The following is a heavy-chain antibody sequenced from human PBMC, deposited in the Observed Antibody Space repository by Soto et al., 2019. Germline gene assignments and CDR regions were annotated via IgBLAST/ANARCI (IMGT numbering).Heavy chain of an antibody. D-gene: IGHD1-1*01. Sequence: EVQLLESGGGLVQPGGSLRLSCAASGFTFSSYAMSWVRQAPGKGLECVSAISGSRGSTYYADSVKGRFTISRDSSKNTLYLQMNTLRAEDTAVYYCAKGAIWNDYLDYYYGMDVWGQGTTVTVSS. CDR2: ISGSRGST. CDR3: AKGAIWNDYLDYYYGMDV. J-gene: IGHJ6*02. V-gene: IGHV3-23*01. CDR1: GFTFSSYA.